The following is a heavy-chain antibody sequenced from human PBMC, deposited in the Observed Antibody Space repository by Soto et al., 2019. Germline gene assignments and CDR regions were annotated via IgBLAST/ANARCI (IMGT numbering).Heavy chain of an antibody. V-gene: IGHV3-11*01. J-gene: IGHJ6*02. CDR3: VRGPEELVYYNSIDV. CDR1: GFTFSDYY. CDR2: ISIGGTPI. Sequence: KSGGSLRLSCEASGFTFSDYYMSWIRQVPGKGLEWVSYISIGGTPIYYADSVKGRFTISRDNAQNSLYLHMTSLTAEDTALYYCVRGPEELVYYNSIDVWGQGTTVTVSS. D-gene: IGHD3-10*01.